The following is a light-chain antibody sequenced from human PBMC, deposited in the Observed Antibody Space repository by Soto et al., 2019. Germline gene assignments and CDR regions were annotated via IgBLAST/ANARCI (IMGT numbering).Light chain of an antibody. J-gene: IGKJ3*01. V-gene: IGKV3-15*01. CDR2: GAS. CDR3: QQYNNWLPFT. CDR1: QSVSSN. Sequence: EIVMTQSPATLSVSPGERANLSCRASQSVSSNLAWYQQKPGQAPRLLIYGASTRATGIPARFSGSGSGTEFTLTISSLQSEDGAVYYCQQYNNWLPFTFGPGKKVDIK.